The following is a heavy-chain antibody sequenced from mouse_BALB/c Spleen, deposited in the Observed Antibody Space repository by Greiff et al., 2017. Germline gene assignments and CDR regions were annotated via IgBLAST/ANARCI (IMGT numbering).Heavy chain of an antibody. V-gene: IGHV3-6*02. CDR1: GYSITSGYY. CDR2: ISYDGSN. Sequence: EVQRVESGPGLVKPSQSLSLTCSVTGYSITSGYYWNWIRQFPGNKLEWMGYISYDGSNNYNPSLKNRISITRDTSKNQFFLKLNSVTTEDTATYYCASGYDTYAMDYWGQGTSVTVSS. CDR3: ASGYDTYAMDY. D-gene: IGHD2-14*01. J-gene: IGHJ4*01.